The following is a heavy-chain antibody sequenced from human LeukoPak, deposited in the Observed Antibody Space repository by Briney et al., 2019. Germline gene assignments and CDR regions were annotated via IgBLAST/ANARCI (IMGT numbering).Heavy chain of an antibody. Sequence: PSQTLSLTCTVSGGSISGGGYYWSWIRQHPGKGLEWIGEISHSGSTNYNPSLNSRVTISVDTSKNQFSLKLSSVTAADTAVYYCARGATGYCSGGSCYSSRGYSYGYPRLRGQYFDYWGQGTLVTVSS. D-gene: IGHD2-15*01. CDR3: ARGATGYCSGGSCYSSRGYSYGYPRLRGQYFDY. J-gene: IGHJ4*02. V-gene: IGHV4-31*03. CDR1: GGSISGGGYY. CDR2: ISHSGST.